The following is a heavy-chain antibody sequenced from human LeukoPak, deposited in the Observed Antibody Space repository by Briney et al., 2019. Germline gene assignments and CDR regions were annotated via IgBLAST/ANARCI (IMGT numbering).Heavy chain of an antibody. V-gene: IGHV4-59*12. CDR3: AGREVVSAIRDVFDI. J-gene: IGHJ3*02. Sequence: SETLSLTCTVSGGSISSYYWSWIRQPPGKGLEWIGYIYYSGSTNYNPSLKSRVTISVDTSKNQFSLKLSSVTAADTAVYYCAGREVVSAIRDVFDIWPRDNGHRLF. D-gene: IGHD2-21*01. CDR1: GGSISSYY. CDR2: IYYSGST.